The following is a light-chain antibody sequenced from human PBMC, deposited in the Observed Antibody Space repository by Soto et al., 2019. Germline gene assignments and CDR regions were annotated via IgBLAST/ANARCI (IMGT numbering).Light chain of an antibody. CDR2: DAS. Sequence: IVLTQSPATLSLSPGERATLFRRASQTVSSFLVWYQQKPGQAPRLLIYDASNRATGVPARFSGSGSGTDFTLTISSLEPEDFAVYYCQQRSDWPITFGQGTRLEIK. V-gene: IGKV3-11*01. J-gene: IGKJ5*01. CDR3: QQRSDWPIT. CDR1: QTVSSF.